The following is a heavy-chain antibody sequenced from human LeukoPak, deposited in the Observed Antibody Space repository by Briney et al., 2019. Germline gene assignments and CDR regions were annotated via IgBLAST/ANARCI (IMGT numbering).Heavy chain of an antibody. V-gene: IGHV3-9*01. Sequence: GRSLRLSCAASGFTFDDYAMHWVRQAPGKGLEWGSGISWNSGSIGYADSVKGRFTISRDNAKNSLYLQMNSLRAEDTAVYYCARGKEPVAGSLSHFDYWGQGTLVTVSS. D-gene: IGHD6-19*01. CDR3: ARGKEPVAGSLSHFDY. CDR2: ISWNSGSI. CDR1: GFTFDDYA. J-gene: IGHJ4*02.